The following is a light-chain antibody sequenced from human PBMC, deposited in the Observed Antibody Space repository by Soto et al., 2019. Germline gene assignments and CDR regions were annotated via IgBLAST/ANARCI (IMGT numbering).Light chain of an antibody. V-gene: IGKV3D-20*02. CDR1: QSVSSSY. Sequence: FKRSPATLSLSAGERATLSCGASQSVSSSYLAWYQQKPGLAPRLLIYDASSRATGIPARFSGSGSGTDFTLTISSLEPEDFAVYYCQQRSNWPITFGQGTRLEIK. CDR2: DAS. J-gene: IGKJ5*01. CDR3: QQRSNWPIT.